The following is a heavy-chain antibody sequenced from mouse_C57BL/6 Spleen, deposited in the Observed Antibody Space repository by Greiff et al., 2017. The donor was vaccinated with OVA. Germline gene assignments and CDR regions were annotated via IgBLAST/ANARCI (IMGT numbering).Heavy chain of an antibody. CDR1: GFTFSSYG. D-gene: IGHD1-1*01. V-gene: IGHV5-6*01. CDR3: ARYYYGSSYGCAY. J-gene: IGHJ3*01. CDR2: ISSGGSYT. Sequence: EVQRVESGGDLVKPGGSLKLSCAASGFTFSSYGMSWVRQTPDKRLEWVATISSGGSYTYYPDSVKGRFTISRDNAKNTLYLQMSSLKSEDTAMYYCARYYYGSSYGCAYWGQGTLVTVSA.